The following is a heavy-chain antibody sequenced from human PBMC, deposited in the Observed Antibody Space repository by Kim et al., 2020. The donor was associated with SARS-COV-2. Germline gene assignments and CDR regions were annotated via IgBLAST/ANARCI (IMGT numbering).Heavy chain of an antibody. Sequence: GGSLRLSCAASGFTFSSYGMHWVRQAPGKGLEWVAVIWYDGSNKYYADSVKGRFTISRDNSKNTLYLQMNSLRAEDTAVYYCAKAAAAGILFDYWGQGTLVTVSS. CDR2: IWYDGSNK. CDR1: GFTFSSYG. D-gene: IGHD6-13*01. J-gene: IGHJ4*02. CDR3: AKAAAAGILFDY. V-gene: IGHV3-33*06.